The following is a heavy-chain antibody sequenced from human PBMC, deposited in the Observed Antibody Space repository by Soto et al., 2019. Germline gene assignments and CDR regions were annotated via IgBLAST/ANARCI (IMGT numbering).Heavy chain of an antibody. J-gene: IGHJ5*02. CDR2: IIHSGST. CDR3: ARAKKYCSSTSCYVGGNLRFDP. D-gene: IGHD2-2*01. Sequence: SETLSLTCAVYGGSFSGYYWSWIRQPPGKGLEWIGEIIHSGSTNYNPSLKSRVTISVDTSKNQFSLKLSSVTAADTAVYYCARAKKYCSSTSCYVGGNLRFDPWGQGTLVTVSS. CDR1: GGSFSGYY. V-gene: IGHV4-34*12.